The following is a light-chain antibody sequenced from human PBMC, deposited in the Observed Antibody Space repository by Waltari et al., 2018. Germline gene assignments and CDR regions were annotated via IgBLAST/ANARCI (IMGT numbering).Light chain of an antibody. Sequence: DIQMTQSPSTLSASVGDGVTITCRASQSVSGRLAWYQQKPGKVPKVLIYKASTLESGVPSRFSGSGSGTEFTLTISSLQPDDFATYYCQQYNNLWTYGQGTKVEIK. CDR1: QSVSGR. CDR2: KAS. J-gene: IGKJ1*01. V-gene: IGKV1-5*03. CDR3: QQYNNLWT.